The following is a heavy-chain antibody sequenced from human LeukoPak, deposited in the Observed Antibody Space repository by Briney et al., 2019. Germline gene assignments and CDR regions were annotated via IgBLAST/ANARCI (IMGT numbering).Heavy chain of an antibody. CDR3: AKDMDCSSTSCCYYYGMDV. J-gene: IGHJ6*02. D-gene: IGHD2-2*01. V-gene: IGHV3-9*01. CDR1: GFTFDDYA. Sequence: GGSLRLSCAASGFTFDDYAMHWVRQAPGKGLEWVSGISWNSGSIGYADSVKGRFTISRDNAKNSLYLQMNSLRAEDTALYYCAKDMDCSSTSCCYYYGMDVWGQGTTVTVSS. CDR2: ISWNSGSI.